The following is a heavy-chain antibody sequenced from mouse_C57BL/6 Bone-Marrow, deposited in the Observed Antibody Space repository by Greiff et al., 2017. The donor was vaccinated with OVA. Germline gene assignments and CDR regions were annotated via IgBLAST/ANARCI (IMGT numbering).Heavy chain of an antibody. Sequence: EVMLVESGPELVKPGASVKIPCKASGYTFTDYNMDWVKQSHGKSLEWIGDINPNNGGTIYNQKFKGKATLTVDKSSSTAYMELRSLTSEDTAVYYCARSGLRRGYYAMDYWGQGTSVTVSS. D-gene: IGHD2-4*01. V-gene: IGHV1-18*01. CDR3: ARSGLRRGYYAMDY. CDR1: GYTFTDYN. J-gene: IGHJ4*01. CDR2: INPNNGGT.